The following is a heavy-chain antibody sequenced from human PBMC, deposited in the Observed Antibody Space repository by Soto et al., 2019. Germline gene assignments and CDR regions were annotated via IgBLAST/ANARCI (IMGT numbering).Heavy chain of an antibody. CDR1: GYTFTSYA. CDR2: INAGNGNT. V-gene: IGHV1-3*01. Sequence: ASVKVSCKASGYTFTSYAMHWVRQAPGQRLEWMGWINAGNGNTKYSQKFQGRVTITRDTSASTAYMELSSLRSEDTAVYYCARDRGACSGGSCYPNWFDPWGQGTLVTVSS. D-gene: IGHD2-15*01. J-gene: IGHJ5*02. CDR3: ARDRGACSGGSCYPNWFDP.